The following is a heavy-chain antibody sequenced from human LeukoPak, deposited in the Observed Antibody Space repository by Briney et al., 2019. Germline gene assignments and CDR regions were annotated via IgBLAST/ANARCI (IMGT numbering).Heavy chain of an antibody. J-gene: IGHJ6*02. Sequence: PGGSLRLSCAASGFTFSSTAMSWVRQAPGKGLEWVASIKSDGGATYYAASVKGRFTISRDNSKNTLHLQLNSLRAEDTAVYYCAKSCGGTCYYSGMDVWGQGTTVTVSS. V-gene: IGHV3-23*01. CDR1: GFTFSSTA. CDR2: IKSDGGAT. D-gene: IGHD3-10*01. CDR3: AKSCGGTCYYSGMDV.